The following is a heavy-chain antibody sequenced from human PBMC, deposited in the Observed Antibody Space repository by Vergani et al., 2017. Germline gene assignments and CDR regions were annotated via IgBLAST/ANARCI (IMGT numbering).Heavy chain of an antibody. CDR3: ARVAKDDYYYGMDV. CDR2: IYYSGST. J-gene: IGHJ6*02. V-gene: IGHV4-59*01. CDR1: GGSISSYY. Sequence: QVQLQESGPGLVKPSETLSLTCTVSGGSISSYYWSWIRQPPGKGLEWIGYIYYSGSTNYNPSLKSRVTISVDTSKNQFSLKLSSVTAADTAVYYCARVAKDDYYYGMDVWGQGP.